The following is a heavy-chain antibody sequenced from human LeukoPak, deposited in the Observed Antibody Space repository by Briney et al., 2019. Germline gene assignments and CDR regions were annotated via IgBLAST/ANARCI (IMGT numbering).Heavy chain of an antibody. V-gene: IGHV3-48*02. CDR2: ISGGSSTI. CDR3: ARDIPDY. J-gene: IGHJ4*02. Sequence: GGSLRLSCAASGFTFSSSSMNWVRQAPGKGLEWVAYISGGSSTIYYADSVKGRFTISRDNAKNSLYLQMNSLRDEDTAVYFCARDIPDYWGQGTLVTVSS. CDR1: GFTFSSSS.